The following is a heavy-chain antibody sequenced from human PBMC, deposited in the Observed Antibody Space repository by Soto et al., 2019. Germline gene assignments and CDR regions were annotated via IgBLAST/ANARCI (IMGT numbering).Heavy chain of an antibody. V-gene: IGHV4-59*01. CDR1: GGSIGSYY. Sequence: PSGTLSLTCTDLGGSIGSYYWRWVRRPPGKGLEWIGYVYNSGSTTYSPSFKSRVTISADTSRNQFSLKLTSVTAADTAVYYCARESGGSYGAFNIRGQGTMVT. D-gene: IGHD1-26*01. CDR2: VYNSGST. CDR3: ARESGGSYGAFNI. J-gene: IGHJ3*02.